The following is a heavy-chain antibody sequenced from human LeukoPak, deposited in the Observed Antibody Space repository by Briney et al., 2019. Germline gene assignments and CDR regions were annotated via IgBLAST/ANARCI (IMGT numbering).Heavy chain of an antibody. J-gene: IGHJ4*02. CDR1: GGSFSGYY. Sequence: SETLSLTCAVYGGSFSGYYWSWIRQPPGKGLEWIGKINHSGSTNYNPSLKSRVTISVDTSKNQFSLKLSSVTAADTAVYFCARGPPTDYYDSSGFYYVFDYWGQGTLVTVSS. CDR3: ARGPPTDYYDSSGFYYVFDY. V-gene: IGHV4-34*01. CDR2: INHSGST. D-gene: IGHD3-22*01.